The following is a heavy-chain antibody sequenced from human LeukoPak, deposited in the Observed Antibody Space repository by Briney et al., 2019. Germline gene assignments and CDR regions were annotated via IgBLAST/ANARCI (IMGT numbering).Heavy chain of an antibody. CDR3: ARGYCSGGSCYDAFDI. V-gene: IGHV4-59*01. CDR1: GGSISSFY. D-gene: IGHD2-15*01. CDR2: IYYSGST. J-gene: IGHJ3*02. Sequence: PSETLSLTCTVSGGSISSFYWTWIRQPPGKGLEWIGYIYYSGSTNYNPSLKSRATISVDTSKNKFSLKLSSVTAADTAVYYCARGYCSGGSCYDAFDIWGQGTMVTVSS.